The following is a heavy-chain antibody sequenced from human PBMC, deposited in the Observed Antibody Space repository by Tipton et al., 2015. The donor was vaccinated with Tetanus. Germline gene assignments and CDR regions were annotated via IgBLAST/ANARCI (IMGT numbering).Heavy chain of an antibody. V-gene: IGHV4-59*02. CDR2: VYYTGST. J-gene: IGHJ4*02. Sequence: TLSLTCTVSGDSVNGYYWSWIRQPPGKGLEWIGYVYYTGSTNHNPSLKSRVTISMDRSKNQISLQLTSVTAADTAVYFCAGVTAQRTELYFDHWGQGTLVTVSS. CDR3: AGVTAQRTELYFDH. CDR1: GDSVNGYY. D-gene: IGHD6-13*01.